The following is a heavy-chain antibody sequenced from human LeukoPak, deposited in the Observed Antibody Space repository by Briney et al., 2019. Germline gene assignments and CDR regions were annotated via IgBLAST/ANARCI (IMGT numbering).Heavy chain of an antibody. Sequence: NPSETLSLTCTVSGGSISSSSYYWGWIRQPPGKGLEWIGSIYYSGSTYYNPSLKSRVTISVDTSKNQFSLKLSSVTAADTAVYYCVYGSGSYYPNWGQGTLVTVSS. D-gene: IGHD3-10*01. J-gene: IGHJ4*02. CDR1: GGSISSSSYY. V-gene: IGHV4-39*07. CDR3: VYGSGSYYPN. CDR2: IYYSGST.